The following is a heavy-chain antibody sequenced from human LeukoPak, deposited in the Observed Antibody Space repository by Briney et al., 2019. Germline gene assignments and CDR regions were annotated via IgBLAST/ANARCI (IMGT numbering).Heavy chain of an antibody. J-gene: IGHJ3*02. CDR1: GFTFSNAW. V-gene: IGHV3-15*01. CDR2: TKSKTDGGTT. CDR3: AYAFDI. Sequence: GGSLRLSCAASGFTFSNAWMSWVRQAPGKGLEWVGRTKSKTDGGTTDYAAPVKGRFTISRDDSKNSLYLQMNSLKTEDTAVYYCAYAFDIWGQGTMVTVSS.